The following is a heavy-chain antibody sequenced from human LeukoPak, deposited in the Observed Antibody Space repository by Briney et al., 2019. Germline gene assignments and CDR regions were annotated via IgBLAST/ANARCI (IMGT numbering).Heavy chain of an antibody. V-gene: IGHV3-30*18. CDR1: GFTFSIFW. CDR2: ISYDGSNK. Sequence: PGGSLRLSCAASGFTFSIFWMHWVRQAPGKGLEWVAVISYDGSNKYYADSVKGRFTISRDNSKNTLYLQMNSLRAEDTAVYYCAKAGEKYDSSGYYHYWGQGTLVTVSS. CDR3: AKAGEKYDSSGYYHY. D-gene: IGHD3-22*01. J-gene: IGHJ4*02.